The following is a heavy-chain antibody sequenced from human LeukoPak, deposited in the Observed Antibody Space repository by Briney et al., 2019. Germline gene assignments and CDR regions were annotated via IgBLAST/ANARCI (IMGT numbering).Heavy chain of an antibody. Sequence: AASVKVSCKASGFTFTSSAMQWVRQAPGQGLEWMGGIIPIFGTANYAQKFQGRVTITADESTSTAYMELSSLRSEDTAVYYCARSPYYDFWSGQHPSDYYYYMDVWGKGTTVTVSS. CDR1: GFTFTSSA. CDR2: IIPIFGTA. J-gene: IGHJ6*03. CDR3: ARSPYYDFWSGQHPSDYYYYMDV. D-gene: IGHD3-3*01. V-gene: IGHV1-69*13.